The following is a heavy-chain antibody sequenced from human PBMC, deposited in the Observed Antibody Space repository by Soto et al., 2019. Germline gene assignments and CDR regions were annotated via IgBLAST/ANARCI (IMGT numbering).Heavy chain of an antibody. V-gene: IGHV3-23*01. J-gene: IGHJ3*02. CDR3: AKDRHYYGSGSYYTSQLSGAFDI. D-gene: IGHD3-10*01. Sequence: GGSLRLSCAASGFTFSSYAMSWVRQAPGKGLEWVSAISSSGGSTYYADSVKGRFTISRDNSKNTLYLQMNSLRAEDTAVYYCAKDRHYYGSGSYYTSQLSGAFDIWGQGTMVTVSS. CDR1: GFTFSSYA. CDR2: ISSSGGST.